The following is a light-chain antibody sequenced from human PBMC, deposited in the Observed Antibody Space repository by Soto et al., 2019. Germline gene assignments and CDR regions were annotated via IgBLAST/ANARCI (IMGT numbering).Light chain of an antibody. CDR2: DAS. CDR1: QSISKW. J-gene: IGKJ1*01. CDR3: QQYSSYSAWT. V-gene: IGKV1-5*01. Sequence: DVQMTQTPSTLSASVRDRVTITCRASQSISKWLAWHQQKPGKAPKLLIYDASTLQSGVPPRFSGSGSGTEFTLTIRSLQPDDIAPYYCQQYSSYSAWTFGEGTKVDIK.